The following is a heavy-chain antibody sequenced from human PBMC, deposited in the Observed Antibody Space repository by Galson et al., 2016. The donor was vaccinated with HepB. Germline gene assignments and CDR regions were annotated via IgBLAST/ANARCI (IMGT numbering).Heavy chain of an antibody. D-gene: IGHD4-23*01. Sequence: SLRLSCAASGFTFSNYAMSWVRQAPGKGLEWVSGTSGSGGSIYYADYGMGRFTISRDNSKNTLYLQMNSMRGEETAVYYCARDRWDDYGGNSESDYWGQGTLVTVSS. CDR1: GFTFSNYA. CDR2: TSGSGGSI. CDR3: ARDRWDDYGGNSESDY. J-gene: IGHJ4*02. V-gene: IGHV3-23*01.